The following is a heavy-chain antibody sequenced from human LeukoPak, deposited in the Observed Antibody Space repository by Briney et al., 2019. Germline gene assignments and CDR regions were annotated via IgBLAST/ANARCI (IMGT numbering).Heavy chain of an antibody. V-gene: IGHV1-2*02. D-gene: IGHD3-22*01. J-gene: IGHJ4*02. CDR2: INPNSGGT. CDR1: GYTFTGYY. Sequence: GASVKVSCKASGYTFTGYYMHWVRQAPGRGLEWMGWINPNSGGTNYAQKFQGRVTMTRDTSISTAYMELSRLRSDDTAVYYCASGRGYYYDSSGSKSPYDYWGQGTLVTVSS. CDR3: ASGRGYYYDSSGSKSPYDY.